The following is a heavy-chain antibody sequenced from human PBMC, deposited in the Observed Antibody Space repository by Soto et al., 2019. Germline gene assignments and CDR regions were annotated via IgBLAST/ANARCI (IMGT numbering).Heavy chain of an antibody. CDR1: GFTFSSYW. CDR2: IKQDGSEK. Sequence: GGSLRLSCAASGFTFSSYWMSWVRQAPGKGLEGVANIKQDGSEKYYVDSVKGRFTISRDNAKNSLYLQMNSLRAEDTAVYYCARDSLLLPGYSSSSLDYWGQGTLVTVSS. J-gene: IGHJ4*02. D-gene: IGHD6-6*01. CDR3: ARDSLLLPGYSSSSLDY. V-gene: IGHV3-7*01.